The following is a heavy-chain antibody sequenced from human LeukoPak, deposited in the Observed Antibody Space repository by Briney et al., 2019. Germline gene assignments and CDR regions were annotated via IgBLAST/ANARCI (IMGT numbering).Heavy chain of an antibody. CDR1: GFIFSSYT. CDR2: ISSSSSHI. J-gene: IGHJ3*02. CDR3: ARDRSTGWPDAFDI. Sequence: GGSLRLSCAASGFIFSSYTMNWVRQAPGKGREWVSSISSSSSHIYYADSVKGRFTISRDNAKNSLYLQMNSLRAEDTAVYYCARDRSTGWPDAFDIWGQGTMVTVSS. V-gene: IGHV3-21*01. D-gene: IGHD2-2*01.